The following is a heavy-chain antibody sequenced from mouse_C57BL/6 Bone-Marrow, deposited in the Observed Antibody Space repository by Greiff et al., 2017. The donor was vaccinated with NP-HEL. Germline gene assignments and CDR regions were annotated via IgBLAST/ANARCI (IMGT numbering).Heavy chain of an antibody. J-gene: IGHJ3*01. V-gene: IGHV3-6*01. CDR1: GYSITSGYY. Sequence: EVKLEESGPGLVKPSQSLTLTCSVTGYSITSGYYWYWIRQFPRNKLEWMGYIRYDGSNNYNPSLKNRIPMTRDTSKNQFFLELNSMTTEDTATYYRARGGAYYNNCTWFADWGQGTLVTVSA. D-gene: IGHD2-5*01. CDR2: IRYDGSN. CDR3: ARGGAYYNNCTWFAD.